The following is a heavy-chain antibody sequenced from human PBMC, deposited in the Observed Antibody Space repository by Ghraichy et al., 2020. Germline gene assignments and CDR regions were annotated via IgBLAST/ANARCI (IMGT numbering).Heavy chain of an antibody. V-gene: IGHV3-23*01. Sequence: GGSLRLSCAASGFTFSSYAMSWVRQAPGKGLEWVSTISGSGGSTYYADSVKGRFTISRDNSKNTLYLQMNSLRAEDTAVYYCAKATHYYDSSEGFDYWGQGTLVTVSS. CDR3: AKATHYYDSSEGFDY. J-gene: IGHJ4*02. D-gene: IGHD3-22*01. CDR2: ISGSGGST. CDR1: GFTFSSYA.